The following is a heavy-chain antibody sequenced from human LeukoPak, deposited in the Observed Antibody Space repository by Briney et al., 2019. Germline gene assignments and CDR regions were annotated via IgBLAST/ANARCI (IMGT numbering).Heavy chain of an antibody. V-gene: IGHV4-59*01. CDR3: ARGGSTGTNLNWVDP. CDR1: GGSISSYY. J-gene: IGHJ5*02. D-gene: IGHD1-1*01. CDR2: IYYSGST. Sequence: SESLSLTCTDSGGSISSYYWSWIRPPPGKGLEWIGYIYYSGSTNYNPSLKSRVTISVDTSKNQFSLKLSSVTAADTAVYYCARGGSTGTNLNWVDPWGQGTLVTVSS.